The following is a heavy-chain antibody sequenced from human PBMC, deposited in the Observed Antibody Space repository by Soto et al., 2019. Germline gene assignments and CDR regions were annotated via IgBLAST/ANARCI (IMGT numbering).Heavy chain of an antibody. V-gene: IGHV2-5*02. CDR1: GFSLSTNGVG. Sequence: QITLKESGPTLVKPTQTLTLTCTLSGFSLSTNGVGVGWIRQPPGKALEWLALIYCDAAKRYSPSLKSRPTNPKATSKNRVVLTLTDMDPVDTATYFCARLKGGSYFDSWGQGTLVTVSS. J-gene: IGHJ4*02. CDR2: IYCDAAK. D-gene: IGHD3-16*01. CDR3: ARLKGGSYFDS.